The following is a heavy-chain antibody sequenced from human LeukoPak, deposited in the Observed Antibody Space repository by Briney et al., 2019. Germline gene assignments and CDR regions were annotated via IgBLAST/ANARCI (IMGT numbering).Heavy chain of an antibody. CDR2: ISGGGGST. CDR1: GFIFSTYV. V-gene: IGHV3-23*01. D-gene: IGHD5-18*01. J-gene: IGHJ4*01. Sequence: GGSLRLSCAASGFIFSTYVMTWVRQAPGKGLEWVSTISGGGGSTYYADSVKGRFTISRDNSKNTLYVQMNSLRAEDTAVYYCARESGHTYDYCDYWGRGTLVTVSS. CDR3: ARESGHTYDYCDY.